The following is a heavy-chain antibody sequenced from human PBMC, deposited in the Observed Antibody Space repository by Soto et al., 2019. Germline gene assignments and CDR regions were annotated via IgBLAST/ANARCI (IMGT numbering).Heavy chain of an antibody. D-gene: IGHD4-17*01. V-gene: IGHV4-39*01. CDR2: MYYSGRT. Sequence: WETLSLTCTVSGASISSSNYYWGWIRQPPGRGLEWIGTMYYSGRTYYNPSLKSRVTTSVDTSKNQFSLKLSAVTATDTAVYYCARHGNTVTTGYYYGMDVWGQGTTVTVSS. J-gene: IGHJ6*02. CDR1: GASISSSNYY. CDR3: ARHGNTVTTGYYYGMDV.